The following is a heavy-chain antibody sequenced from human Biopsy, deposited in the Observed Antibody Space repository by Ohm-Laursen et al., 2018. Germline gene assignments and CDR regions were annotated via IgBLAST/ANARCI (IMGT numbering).Heavy chain of an antibody. D-gene: IGHD2-2*01. CDR2: ISRSTSHI. Sequence: SLRLSCAATGFSLRNYTINWVRQAPGKGLEWVSSISRSTSHILYAETLKGRFTSSRDNAKNSVYLQMNSLRAEDTGVYYCARGRSQLLPDHDWFDPWGQGTLVTVSS. CDR1: GFSLRNYT. CDR3: ARGRSQLLPDHDWFDP. V-gene: IGHV3-21*06. J-gene: IGHJ5*02.